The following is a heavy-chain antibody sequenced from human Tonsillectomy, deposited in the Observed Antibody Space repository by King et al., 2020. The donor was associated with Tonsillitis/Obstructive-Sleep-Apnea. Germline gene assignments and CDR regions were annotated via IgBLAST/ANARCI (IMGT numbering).Heavy chain of an antibody. D-gene: IGHD2-2*01. V-gene: IGHV3-33*01. Sequence: VQLVESGGGVVQPGRSLRLSCAASGFTFSSYGMHWVRQAPGKGLEWVAVIWYDGSNKYYADSVKGRFTISRDNSKNTLYLQMNSLRAEDTAVYYCARETDRYCSSTSCSNLDFWGQGTLVTVSS. CDR1: GFTFSSYG. CDR3: ARETDRYCSSTSCSNLDF. J-gene: IGHJ4*02. CDR2: IWYDGSNK.